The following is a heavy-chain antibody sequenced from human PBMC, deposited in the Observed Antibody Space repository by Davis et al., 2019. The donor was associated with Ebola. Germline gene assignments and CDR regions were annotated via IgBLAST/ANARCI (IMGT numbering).Heavy chain of an antibody. CDR1: GGTFSSYA. CDR3: ARVREYSSGWRDYYYYYGMDV. J-gene: IGHJ6*02. D-gene: IGHD6-19*01. V-gene: IGHV1-69*06. Sequence: SVKVSCKASGGTFSSYAISWVRQAPGQGLEWMGGIIPIFGTANYAQKFQGRVTITADKSTSTAYMELSSLRSEDTAVYYCARVREYSSGWRDYYYYYGMDVWGQGTTVTVSS. CDR2: IIPIFGTA.